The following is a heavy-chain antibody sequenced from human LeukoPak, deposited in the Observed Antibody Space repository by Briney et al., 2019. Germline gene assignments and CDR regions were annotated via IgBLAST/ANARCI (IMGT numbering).Heavy chain of an antibody. CDR1: GGSFSGYY. CDR3: ARGLPENWFDP. J-gene: IGHJ5*02. CDR2: INHSGST. Sequence: PSETLSLTCAVYGGSFSGYYWSWIRQPPGKGLEWIGEINHSGSTNYNPSLKSRVTMSVDTSKNQFSLKLSSVTAADTAVYYCARGLPENWFDPWGQGTLVTVSS. V-gene: IGHV4-34*01. D-gene: IGHD1-14*01.